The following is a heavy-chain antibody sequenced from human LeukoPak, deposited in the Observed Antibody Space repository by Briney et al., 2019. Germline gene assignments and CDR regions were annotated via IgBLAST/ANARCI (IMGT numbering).Heavy chain of an antibody. CDR1: GYTFTSYY. CDR2: INPSGGGT. J-gene: IGHJ5*02. CDR3: ARVLLTGDHPFEP. D-gene: IGHD7-27*01. V-gene: IGHV1-46*01. Sequence: ASVKVSCKASGYTFTSYYMHWVRQAPGQGLEWMGIINPSGGGTSYEQKFQGRVTMTRDTSTSTVYMELSSLRSEDTAVYYCARVLLTGDHPFEPWGQGTLVTVSS.